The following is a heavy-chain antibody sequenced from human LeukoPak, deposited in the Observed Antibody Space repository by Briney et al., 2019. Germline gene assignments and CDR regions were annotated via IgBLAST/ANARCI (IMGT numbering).Heavy chain of an antibody. CDR3: ARRGDI. Sequence: PSETLSLTCTVSGGSISSSSYYWRWIRQPAGKGLEWIGRIYTSGNTNYNPSLESRVTISVDTAKNQFSLKLSSVTAADTAVYYCARRGDIWGRGTMVTVSS. CDR2: IYTSGNT. V-gene: IGHV4-61*02. CDR1: GGSISSSSYY. J-gene: IGHJ3*02. D-gene: IGHD3-16*01.